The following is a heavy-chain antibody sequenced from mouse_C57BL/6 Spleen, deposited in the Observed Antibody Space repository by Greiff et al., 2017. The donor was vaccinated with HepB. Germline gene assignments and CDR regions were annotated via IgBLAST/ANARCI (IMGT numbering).Heavy chain of an antibody. J-gene: IGHJ3*01. CDR2: IDPETGGT. CDR1: GYTFTDYE. V-gene: IGHV1-15*01. CDR3: TRLDKSSSWAY. Sequence: QVQLQQSGAELVRPGASVTLSCKASGYTFTDYEMHWVKQTPVHGLEWIGAIDPETGGTAYNQKFKGKAILTADKSSRTAYMELRSLTSEDSAVYYCTRLDKSSSWAYWGQGTLVTVSA. D-gene: IGHD1-3*01.